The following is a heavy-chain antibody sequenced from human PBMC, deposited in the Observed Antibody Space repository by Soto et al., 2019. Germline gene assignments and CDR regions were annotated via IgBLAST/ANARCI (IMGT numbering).Heavy chain of an antibody. CDR1: GGSFSGYY. CDR2: INHSGST. V-gene: IGHV4-34*01. Sequence: ASETLSLTCAVYGGSFSGYYWSWIRQPPGKRLKWIREINHSGSTNYNPSLKSRVNISVDTSKNQFSLKLSSVTAADTAVYYCARRWSAEGLYYYYYYMDVWGKGTTVTVSS. D-gene: IGHD1-26*01. CDR3: ARRWSAEGLYYYYYYMDV. J-gene: IGHJ6*03.